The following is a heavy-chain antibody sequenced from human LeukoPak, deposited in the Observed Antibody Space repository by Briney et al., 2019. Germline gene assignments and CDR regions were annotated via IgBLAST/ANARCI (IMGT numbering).Heavy chain of an antibody. CDR2: IYYSGST. D-gene: IGHD2-15*01. CDR3: ARLSSKKVANFDY. CDR1: GGSISRYY. V-gene: IGHV4-59*01. J-gene: IGHJ4*02. Sequence: SETLSLTCTVSGGSISRYYWSWIRQPPGKELEWIGYIYYSGSTNYNPSLKSRVNISVDASKNQFSLRLTSVTAADTAVYYCARLSSKKVANFDYWGQGTLVTVSS.